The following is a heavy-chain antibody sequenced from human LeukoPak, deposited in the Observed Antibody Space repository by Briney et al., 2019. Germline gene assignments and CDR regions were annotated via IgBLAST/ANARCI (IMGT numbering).Heavy chain of an antibody. CDR1: GLTFSSYA. V-gene: IGHV3-30*04. J-gene: IGHJ4*02. CDR2: ISYDGSNK. CDR3: ARDRLLQWLVQGYFDY. D-gene: IGHD6-19*01. Sequence: GGSLRLSCAASGLTFSSYAMHWVRQAPGKGLEWVAVISYDGSNKYYADSVKGRFTISRDNSKNTLYLQMNSLRAEDTAVYYCARDRLLQWLVQGYFDYWGQGTLVTVSS.